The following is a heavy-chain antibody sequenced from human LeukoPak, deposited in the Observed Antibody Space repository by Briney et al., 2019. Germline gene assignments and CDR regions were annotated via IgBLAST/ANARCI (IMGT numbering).Heavy chain of an antibody. V-gene: IGHV4-59*01. D-gene: IGHD6-6*01. Sequence: SETLSLTCTASGGSISSYYWSWIRQPPGKGLEWIGYIYYSGSTNYNPSLKSRVTISVDTSKNQFSLKLSSVTAADTAVYYCARLHSSSYYYYYYMDVWGKGTTVTVSS. CDR1: GGSISSYY. CDR2: IYYSGST. J-gene: IGHJ6*03. CDR3: ARLHSSSYYYYYYMDV.